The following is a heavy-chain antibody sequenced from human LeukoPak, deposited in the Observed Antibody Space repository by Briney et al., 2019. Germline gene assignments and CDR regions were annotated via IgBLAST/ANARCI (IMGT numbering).Heavy chain of an antibody. Sequence: ASVKVSCKASGYTFTSYYMHRVRQAPGQGLEWMGIINPSGGSTSYAQKFQGRVTMTRDTSTSTVYMELSSLRSEDTAVYYCARGTITIFGVRTGFDPWGQGTLVTVSS. CDR1: GYTFTSYY. D-gene: IGHD3-3*01. CDR3: ARGTITIFGVRTGFDP. V-gene: IGHV1-46*03. J-gene: IGHJ5*02. CDR2: INPSGGST.